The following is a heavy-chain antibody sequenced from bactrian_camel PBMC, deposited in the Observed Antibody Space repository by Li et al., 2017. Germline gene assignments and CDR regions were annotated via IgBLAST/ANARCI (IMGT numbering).Heavy chain of an antibody. V-gene: IGHV3S40*01. CDR1: GFTFTTA. CDR3: AKGTPPDN. J-gene: IGHJ4*01. CDR2: ITSDGSTT. Sequence: VQLVESGGGLVQPGGSLRLSCAASGFTFTTAMSWVRQGSGKGLESVAVITSDGSTTYYTDPVKGRFTISRDNAENTVYLQLDSLKTEDTAMYYCAKGTPPDNWGQGTQVTVS.